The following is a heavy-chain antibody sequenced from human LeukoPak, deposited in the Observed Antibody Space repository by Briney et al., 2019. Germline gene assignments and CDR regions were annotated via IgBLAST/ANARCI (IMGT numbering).Heavy chain of an antibody. CDR1: GGSISSSSYY. J-gene: IGHJ4*02. Sequence: KASETLSLTCTVSGGSISSSSYYWGWIRQPPGKGLEWIGSIYYSGSTYFNPSLKSRVTISVDTSKNQFSLKLSSVTAADTAVYYCAREGGYYDSSGYWYFDYWGQGTLVTVSS. CDR3: AREGGYYDSSGYWYFDY. V-gene: IGHV4-39*07. CDR2: IYYSGST. D-gene: IGHD3-22*01.